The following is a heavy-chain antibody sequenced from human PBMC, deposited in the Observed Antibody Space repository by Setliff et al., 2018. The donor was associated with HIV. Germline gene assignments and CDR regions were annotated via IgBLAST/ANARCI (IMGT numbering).Heavy chain of an antibody. CDR3: AKDRSGSYRTFDY. CDR1: GGSISSTSYY. D-gene: IGHD1-26*01. V-gene: IGHV4-39*07. CDR2: IYYSGST. J-gene: IGHJ4*02. Sequence: PSETLSLTCTVSGGSISSTSYYWSWIRQPPGKGLEWIGSIYYSGSTYYNPSLKSRVTISMDTSKNQFSLKLNSATAADTAVYYCAKDRSGSYRTFDYWGPGTLVTVSS.